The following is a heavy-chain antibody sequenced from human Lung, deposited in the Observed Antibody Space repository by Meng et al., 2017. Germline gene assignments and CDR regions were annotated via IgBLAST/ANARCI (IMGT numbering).Heavy chain of an antibody. CDR3: ARGPTTMAHDFDY. CDR1: GGSFSDYY. Sequence: QVQLQQWGEGSLKPSETLSLTCVVSGGSFSDYYWSWIRQPPGKGLEWIGEINHSGSTNYNPSLESRATISVDTSQNNLSLKLSSVTAADSAVYYCARGPTTMAHDFDYWGQGTLVTVSS. V-gene: IGHV4-34*01. CDR2: INHSGST. D-gene: IGHD4-11*01. J-gene: IGHJ4*02.